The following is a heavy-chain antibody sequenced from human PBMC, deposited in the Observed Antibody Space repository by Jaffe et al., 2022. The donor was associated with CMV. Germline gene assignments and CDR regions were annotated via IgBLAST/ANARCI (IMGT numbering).Heavy chain of an antibody. CDR3: ARDYSVVVAEKLNFDY. D-gene: IGHD2-15*01. CDR1: GFTFSSYS. J-gene: IGHJ4*02. V-gene: IGHV3-48*02. CDR2: ISSSSSTI. Sequence: EVQLVESGGGLVQPGGSLRLSCAASGFTFSSYSMNWVRQAPGKGLEWVSYISSSSSTIYYADSVKGRFTISRDNAKNSLYLQMNSLRDEDTAVYYCARDYSVVVAEKLNFDYWGQGTLVTVSS.